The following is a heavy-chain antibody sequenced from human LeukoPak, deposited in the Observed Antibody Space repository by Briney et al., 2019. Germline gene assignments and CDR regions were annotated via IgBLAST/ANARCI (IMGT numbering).Heavy chain of an antibody. Sequence: SQTLSLTCAISGDSVSNNSAAWNWIRQSPSRGLEWLGRTYYRSKWFDDYAPSVKSRIMINPDTSKNHLSLQLSSVTSEDTAVYYCCHSLTGRTGTFDVWGQGTVVTVSS. CDR1: GDSVSNNSAA. CDR2: TYYRSKWFD. D-gene: IGHD1-20*01. V-gene: IGHV6-1*01. CDR3: CHSLTGRTGTFDV. J-gene: IGHJ3*01.